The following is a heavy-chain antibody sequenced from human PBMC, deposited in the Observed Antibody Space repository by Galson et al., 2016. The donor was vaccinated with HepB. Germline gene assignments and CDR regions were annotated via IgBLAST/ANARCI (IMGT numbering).Heavy chain of an antibody. J-gene: IGHJ4*02. CDR2: ISRSGSNA. CDR1: GFILSSYG. D-gene: IGHD5-18*01. V-gene: IGHV3-33*08. Sequence: SLRLSCAASGFILSSYGMNWVRQAPGKGLEWVAGISRSGSNASYADSVKGRFTISRDNSKNTMYLQMNSLRGEDTAGYYCASGLGYNYGFLDHWGQGTLVTVSS. CDR3: ASGLGYNYGFLDH.